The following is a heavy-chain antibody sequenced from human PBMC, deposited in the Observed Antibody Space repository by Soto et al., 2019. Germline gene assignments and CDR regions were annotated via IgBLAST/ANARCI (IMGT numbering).Heavy chain of an antibody. CDR1: GFTFSSYA. J-gene: IGHJ6*03. CDR3: AKDGVQYPYYYYYMDV. CDR2: ISGSGGST. Sequence: GGSLRLSCAASGFTFSSYAMSWVRQAPGKGLEWVSAISGSGGSTYYADSVKGRFTISRDNSKNTLYLQMNSLRAEDTAVYYCAKDGVQYPYYYYYMDVWGKGTTVTVSS. V-gene: IGHV3-23*01. D-gene: IGHD4-4*01.